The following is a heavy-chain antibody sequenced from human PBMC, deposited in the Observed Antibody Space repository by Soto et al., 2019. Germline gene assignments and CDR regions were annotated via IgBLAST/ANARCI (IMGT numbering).Heavy chain of an antibody. CDR2: IIPIFGTA. CDR3: ARSAAGTRQRRARDYFDY. J-gene: IGHJ4*02. V-gene: IGHV1-69*01. Sequence: QVQLVQSGAEVKKPGSSVKVSCKASGGTFSSYAISWVRQAPRQGLEWMGGIIPIFGTANYAQKFQGRVTITADESTSTAYMELSSLRSEDTAVYYCARSAAGTRQRRARDYFDYWGQGTLVTVSS. CDR1: GGTFSSYA. D-gene: IGHD6-13*01.